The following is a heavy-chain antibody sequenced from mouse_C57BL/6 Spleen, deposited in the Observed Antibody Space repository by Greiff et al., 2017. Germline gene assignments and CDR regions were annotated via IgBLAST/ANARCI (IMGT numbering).Heavy chain of an antibody. Sequence: VQLVESGAELVKPGASVKISCKASGYTFTDYYINWVKQRPGQGLEWIGKIGPGSGSTYYNEQFKGKATLTADKSSSTAYMQLSGLTSEDSAVYFCAREGYGNFGGYGFAYWGQGTLVTVSA. CDR1: GYTFTDYY. CDR2: IGPGSGST. D-gene: IGHD2-1*01. CDR3: AREGYGNFGGYGFAY. J-gene: IGHJ3*01. V-gene: IGHV1-77*01.